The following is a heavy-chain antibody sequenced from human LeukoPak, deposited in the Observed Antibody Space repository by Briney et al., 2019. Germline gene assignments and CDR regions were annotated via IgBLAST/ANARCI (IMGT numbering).Heavy chain of an antibody. CDR2: ISSSGSTI. Sequence: SGGSLRLSCAASGFTFSSYEMNGVRQAPGKGRECGSYISSSGSTIYYADSVRGRFTISRANAKNSLYLQMNSLRAEDTAVYYRGRGGGYGSGSYYREDYWGQGTLVTVSS. J-gene: IGHJ4*02. CDR1: GFTFSSYE. CDR3: GRGGGYGSGSYYREDY. D-gene: IGHD3-10*01. V-gene: IGHV3-48*03.